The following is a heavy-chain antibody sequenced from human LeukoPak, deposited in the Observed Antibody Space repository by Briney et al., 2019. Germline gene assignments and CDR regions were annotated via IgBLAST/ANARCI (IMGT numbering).Heavy chain of an antibody. V-gene: IGHV3-64*04. J-gene: IGHJ4*02. CDR2: IDTDGGGT. CDR3: ARDDRLVHFDY. D-gene: IGHD6-19*01. Sequence: GGSLRLSCSGSGLTLSTYAMHWVRQAPGKGLEYVSAIDTDGGGTYYADSVKGRFTISRDNSKKTLYLQMSRLRAEDTAVYYCARDDRLVHFDYWGQGTQVAVSS. CDR1: GLTLSTYA.